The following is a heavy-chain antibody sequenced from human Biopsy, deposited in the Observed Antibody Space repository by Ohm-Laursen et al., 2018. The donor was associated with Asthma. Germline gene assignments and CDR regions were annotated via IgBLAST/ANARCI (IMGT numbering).Heavy chain of an antibody. V-gene: IGHV1-3*04. J-gene: IGHJ3*01. CDR1: GYNFISFA. D-gene: IGHD3-9*01. CDR3: ARTHYDFLTGQVKDVFGV. Sequence: ASVKVSCKVSGYNFISFAIHWVRQAPGQRLEWMGWVNTGNGDTKYSQKFQGRVTITRDTSASTAYMELRSLRSEDTATYYCARTHYDFLTGQVKDVFGVWGQGTMVTVSS. CDR2: VNTGNGDT.